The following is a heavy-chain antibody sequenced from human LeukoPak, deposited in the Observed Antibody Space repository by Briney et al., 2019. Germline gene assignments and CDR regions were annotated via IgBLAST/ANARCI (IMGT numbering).Heavy chain of an antibody. CDR2: ISGIGGST. Sequence: GGSLRLSCAASGFTFSSYAMSWVRQAPGKGLEWVSAISGIGGSTYYADSVKGRFTISRDNSKNTLYLQMNSLRAEDTAVYYCAKDRKYCSGGSCYSDNWFDPWGQGTLVTVSS. D-gene: IGHD2-15*01. J-gene: IGHJ5*02. CDR3: AKDRKYCSGGSCYSDNWFDP. V-gene: IGHV3-23*01. CDR1: GFTFSSYA.